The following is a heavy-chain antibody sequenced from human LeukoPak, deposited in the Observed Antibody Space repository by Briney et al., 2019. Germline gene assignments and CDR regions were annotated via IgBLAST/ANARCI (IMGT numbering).Heavy chain of an antibody. V-gene: IGHV3-30*02. CDR3: AKHHGPPYSSSWGGFDP. CDR1: GFTFSSYG. Sequence: PGGSLRLSCAASGFTFSSYGMHWVRQAPGKGLEWVAFIRFDGSNKYYADSVKGRFTISRDNSKNTLYLQMNSLRAEDTAVYYCAKHHGPPYSSSWGGFDPWGQGTLVTVSS. J-gene: IGHJ5*02. CDR2: IRFDGSNK. D-gene: IGHD6-6*01.